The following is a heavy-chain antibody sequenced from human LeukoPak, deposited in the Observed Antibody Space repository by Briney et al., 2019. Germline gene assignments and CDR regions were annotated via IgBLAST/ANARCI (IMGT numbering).Heavy chain of an antibody. J-gene: IGHJ4*02. V-gene: IGHV4-59*08. CDR2: ISHTGST. CDR3: ARLGPYDSSGYYFRYFDY. D-gene: IGHD3-22*01. Sequence: PSETLFLTCTVSGGSISSYFWSWIRQPPGKGLEWIGYISHTGSTNYNSSLKSRVTISVATSKNQFSLRLSSVTAADTAVYYCARLGPYDSSGYYFRYFDYWGQGTLVTVSS. CDR1: GGSISSYF.